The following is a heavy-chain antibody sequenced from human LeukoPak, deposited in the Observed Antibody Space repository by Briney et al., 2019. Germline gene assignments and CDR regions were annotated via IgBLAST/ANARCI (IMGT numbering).Heavy chain of an antibody. CDR1: GGTFSSYA. Sequence: ASVKVSCKASGGTFSSYAISWVRQAPGQGLEWMGWISAFNGDTNYAQKFQGRVTMTTDTSTSTAYMELRSLRSDDTAVYYCARVGVGATSGYWGQGTLVTVSS. V-gene: IGHV1-18*01. CDR2: ISAFNGDT. D-gene: IGHD1-26*01. J-gene: IGHJ4*02. CDR3: ARVGVGATSGY.